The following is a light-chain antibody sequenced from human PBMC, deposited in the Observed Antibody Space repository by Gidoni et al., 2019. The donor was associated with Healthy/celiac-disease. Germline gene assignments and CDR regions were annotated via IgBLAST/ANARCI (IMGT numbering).Light chain of an antibody. CDR3: QQYNSYWLT. Sequence: DIQMTQSPSTLSASVGDRVTITCRASQSISSWLAWYQQKPGKAPKLLIYKASSLESGVPSRFSGSGSGTEFTLTIRSLQPDDFATYYCQQYNSYWLTFXGXTKVEIK. J-gene: IGKJ4*01. V-gene: IGKV1-5*03. CDR1: QSISSW. CDR2: KAS.